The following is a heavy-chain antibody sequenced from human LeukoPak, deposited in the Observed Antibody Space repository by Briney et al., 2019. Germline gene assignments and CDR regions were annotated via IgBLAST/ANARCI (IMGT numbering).Heavy chain of an antibody. V-gene: IGHV4-34*01. J-gene: IGHJ5*02. CDR2: INHSGST. CDR3: ARGAYWFDP. CDR1: GGSFSGYY. Sequence: PSETLSLTCAVYGGSFSGYYWSWIRQPPGKGLEWIGEINHSGSTNYNPSLRSRVTISVDTSKNQFSLKLSSVTAADTAVYSCARGAYWFDPWGQGTLVTVSS.